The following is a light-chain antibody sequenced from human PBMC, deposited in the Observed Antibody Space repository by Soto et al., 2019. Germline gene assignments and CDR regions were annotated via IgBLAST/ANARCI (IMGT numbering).Light chain of an antibody. CDR1: ERISSH. J-gene: IGKJ5*01. CDR3: QQSYSVPIT. V-gene: IGKV1-39*01. CDR2: AAS. Sequence: DIQMTQSPSSLSASVGDRVTITCRASERISSHVNWYQQKSGRAPQLLIHAASSLQTGVPSRFSGSGAGTDFTLTIGSLQPEDFATYYCQQSYSVPITFGRGTRLEIK.